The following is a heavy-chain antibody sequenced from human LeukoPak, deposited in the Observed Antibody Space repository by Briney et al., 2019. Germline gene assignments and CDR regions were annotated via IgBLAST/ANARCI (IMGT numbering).Heavy chain of an antibody. D-gene: IGHD3-10*01. CDR1: GFTFSSYG. CDR2: IRYDGSNK. CDR3: ARGRGFYFDF. J-gene: IGHJ4*02. Sequence: PGGSLRLSCAASGFTFSSYGMHWVRQAPGKGLEWVAFIRYDGSNKYYADSVKGRFTISRENAKNSLYLQMNSLRAGDTAVYYCARGRGFYFDFWGQGTPVTVSS. V-gene: IGHV3-30*02.